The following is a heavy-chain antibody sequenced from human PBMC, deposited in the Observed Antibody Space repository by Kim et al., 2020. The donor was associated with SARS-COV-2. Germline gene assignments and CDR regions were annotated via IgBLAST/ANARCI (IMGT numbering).Heavy chain of an antibody. J-gene: IGHJ4*02. CDR3: ATGYCSGGSCSRDLDN. Sequence: APVKGRFTVSIDDSKNMLYLQMNSLKTEDTAVYYCATGYCSGGSCSRDLDNWGQGTLVTVSS. D-gene: IGHD2-15*01. V-gene: IGHV3-15*01.